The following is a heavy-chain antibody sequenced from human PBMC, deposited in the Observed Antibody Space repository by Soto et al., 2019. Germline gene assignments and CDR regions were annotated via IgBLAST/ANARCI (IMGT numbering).Heavy chain of an antibody. Sequence: ESGGGVVQPGRSLRLSCAASGFTFSSYAMHWVRQAPGKGLEWVAVISYDGSNKYYADSVKGRFTISRDNSKNTLYLQMNSLRAEDTAVYYCARDPQNGYSSSGPAFDYWGQGTLVTVSS. CDR3: ARDPQNGYSSSGPAFDY. CDR2: ISYDGSNK. J-gene: IGHJ4*02. V-gene: IGHV3-30-3*01. CDR1: GFTFSSYA. D-gene: IGHD6-6*01.